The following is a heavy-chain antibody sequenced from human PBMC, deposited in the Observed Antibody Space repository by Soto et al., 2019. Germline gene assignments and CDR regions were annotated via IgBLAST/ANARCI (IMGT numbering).Heavy chain of an antibody. CDR2: ISAHNGNT. Sequence: QVHLVQSGAEVKKPGASVKVSCKGSGYGFTTYGITWVRQAPGQGLEWMAWISAHNGNTNNAQKLQGRVTVTRDTSTSTAYMELRSLSSDDTAVYYCARGRYGDYWGQGALVTVSS. CDR3: ARGRYGDY. J-gene: IGHJ4*02. CDR1: GYGFTTYG. D-gene: IGHD1-1*01. V-gene: IGHV1-18*01.